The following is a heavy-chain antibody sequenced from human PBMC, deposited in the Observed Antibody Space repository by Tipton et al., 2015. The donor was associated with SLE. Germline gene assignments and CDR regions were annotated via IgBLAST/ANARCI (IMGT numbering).Heavy chain of an antibody. J-gene: IGHJ6*02. CDR1: GFTFNAYA. CDR2: ISYDGSNK. Sequence: SLRLSCAASGFTFNAYAIHWVRQAPGKGLEWVAPISYDGSNKFYADPVKGRFTISRDNSQRTLFLQMDSLRSDDTAVYYCARVRRGGVPAARHYYYYYAMDVWGQGTTVTVSS. D-gene: IGHD3-16*01. CDR3: ARVRRGGVPAARHYYYYYAMDV. V-gene: IGHV3-30*04.